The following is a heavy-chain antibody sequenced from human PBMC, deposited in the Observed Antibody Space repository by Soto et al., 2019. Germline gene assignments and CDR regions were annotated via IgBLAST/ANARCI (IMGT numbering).Heavy chain of an antibody. Sequence: QVQLVQSGAEEKKPGASVKVSCKASGYTFTSYAMHWVRQAPGQRLEWRGWINAGNGNTKYSQKFHGRVTITRDTSASTAYMELSSLRSEDTAVYYCARAWVVVTAPDYWGQGTLVTVSS. V-gene: IGHV1-3*05. D-gene: IGHD2-21*02. CDR3: ARAWVVVTAPDY. CDR1: GYTFTSYA. CDR2: INAGNGNT. J-gene: IGHJ4*02.